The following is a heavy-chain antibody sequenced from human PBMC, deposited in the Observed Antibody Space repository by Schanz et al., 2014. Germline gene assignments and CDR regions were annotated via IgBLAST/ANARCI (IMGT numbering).Heavy chain of an antibody. Sequence: PGGSLRLSCAASGFTFSDYYMSWIRQAPGKGLEWVSYISGSATTIYYADSVKGRFTISRDNAKNSLYLQMHSLRPEDTAVYYCARRRWDTLDVGYYFDYWGQGTLVTASS. CDR2: ISGSATTI. V-gene: IGHV3-11*01. D-gene: IGHD1-26*01. CDR1: GFTFSDYY. J-gene: IGHJ4*02. CDR3: ARRRWDTLDVGYYFDY.